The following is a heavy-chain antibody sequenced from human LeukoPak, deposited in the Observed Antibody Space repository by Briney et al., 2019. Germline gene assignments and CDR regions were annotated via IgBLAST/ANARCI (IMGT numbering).Heavy chain of an antibody. CDR3: ARAPGYQLLFWFDP. V-gene: IGHV1-3*03. CDR2: INAGNGNT. D-gene: IGHD2-2*01. J-gene: IGHJ5*02. Sequence: GASVKVSCKASGYTFTSYAMHWVRQAPGQRLEWMGWINAGNGNTKYSQEFQGRVTITRDTSASTAYMELSSLRSEDTAVYYCARAPGYQLLFWFDPWGQGTLVTVSS. CDR1: GYTFTSYA.